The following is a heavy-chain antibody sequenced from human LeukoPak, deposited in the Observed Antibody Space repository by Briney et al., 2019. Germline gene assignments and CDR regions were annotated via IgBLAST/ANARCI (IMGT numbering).Heavy chain of an antibody. D-gene: IGHD1-26*01. CDR1: GGSISSYY. J-gene: IGHJ4*02. CDR3: ARDLGGSYSSYFDS. V-gene: IGHV4-59*01. Sequence: PSETLSLTCTVSGGSISSYYWSWIRQPPGKGLEWIGYIYYSGSTNCNPSLKSRVTISVDTSKNQFSLKLNSVTAADTAVYYCARDLGGSYSSYFDSWGLGTLVTVSS. CDR2: IYYSGST.